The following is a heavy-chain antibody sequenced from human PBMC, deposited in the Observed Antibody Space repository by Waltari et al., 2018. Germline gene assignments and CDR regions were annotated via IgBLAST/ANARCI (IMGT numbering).Heavy chain of an antibody. V-gene: IGHV3-74*01. CDR3: VMYSSSFLGDC. D-gene: IGHD6-13*01. CDR2: INTDGSIT. CDR1: GFIFNNYW. J-gene: IGHJ4*02. Sequence: EVQLVESGGGLVQPGGSLRLSGAASGFIFNNYWMPWVRQAPGKGLVSVSHINTDGSITNYADSVKGRFTISRDNAKNTLFLQMNSLRAEDTAVYYCVMYSSSFLGDCWGQGTLVTVSS.